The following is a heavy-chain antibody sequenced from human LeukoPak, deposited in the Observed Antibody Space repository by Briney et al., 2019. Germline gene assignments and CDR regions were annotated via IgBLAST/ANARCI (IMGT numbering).Heavy chain of an antibody. D-gene: IGHD3-22*01. CDR1: GYTFTSCD. CDR3: ARAPDYYDSSGYYSDAFDI. Sequence: EASVKVSCKASGYTFTSCDINWVRQATGQGLEWMGWMNPNSGNTGYAQKFQGRVTMTKNTSISTAYMELSSLRSEDTAVYYCARAPDYYDSSGYYSDAFDIWGQGTMVTVSS. J-gene: IGHJ3*02. V-gene: IGHV1-8*01. CDR2: MNPNSGNT.